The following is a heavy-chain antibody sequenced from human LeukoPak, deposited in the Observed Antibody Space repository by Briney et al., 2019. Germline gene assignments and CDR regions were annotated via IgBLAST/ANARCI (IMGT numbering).Heavy chain of an antibody. V-gene: IGHV3-21*04. CDR2: ISSSSSYI. CDR1: GFTFGSYS. D-gene: IGHD6-13*01. CDR3: AKGAAADYYYFDY. J-gene: IGHJ4*02. Sequence: GGSLRLSCAASGFTFGSYSMNWVRQAPGKGLEWVSSISSSSSYIYYADSVKGRFTISRDNAKNSLYLQMNSLRAEDTAVYYCAKGAAADYYYFDYWGQGTLVTVSS.